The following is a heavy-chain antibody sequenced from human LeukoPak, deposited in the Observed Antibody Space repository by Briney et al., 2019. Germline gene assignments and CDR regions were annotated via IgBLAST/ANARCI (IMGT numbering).Heavy chain of an antibody. CDR1: GFTFSSYG. J-gene: IGHJ4*02. Sequence: GGSLRLSCAASGFTFSSYGMSWVRQAPGKGLEWVSCISTSSSYIYYADSVKGRFTISRDNAKNSLYLQMNSLRAEDTAVYYCARGPYYYDSSGYSDYWGQGTLVTVSS. CDR2: ISTSSSYI. V-gene: IGHV3-21*01. CDR3: ARGPYYYDSSGYSDY. D-gene: IGHD3-22*01.